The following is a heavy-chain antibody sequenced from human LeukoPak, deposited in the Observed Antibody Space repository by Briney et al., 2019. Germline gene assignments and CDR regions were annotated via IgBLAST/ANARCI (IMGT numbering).Heavy chain of an antibody. CDR3: GRTTWHFDY. Sequence: SQTLSLTFAITGDSVSINSAACNWLRQSPSRGLEWLGRTYHRSKWYSESAVSLKGRITINPDTSKNQFSLQLNSVAPEDTAVYYCGRTTWHFDYWGQGTLVTVSS. D-gene: IGHD2/OR15-2a*01. V-gene: IGHV6-1*01. J-gene: IGHJ4*02. CDR2: TYHRSKWYS. CDR1: GDSVSINSAA.